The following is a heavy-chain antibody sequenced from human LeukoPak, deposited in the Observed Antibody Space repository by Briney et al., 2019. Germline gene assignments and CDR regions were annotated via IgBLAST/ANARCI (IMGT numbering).Heavy chain of an antibody. CDR3: VRRHDY. Sequence: PGGSLRLSCVASGFDVNDNFMIWVRQAPGQGLEWVSIIYASGGTYHAESVKGRFNAFRDTSKNTIFLQMNNLRADDTVVYYCVRRHDYWGQGTLVTVSS. CDR1: GFDVNDNF. V-gene: IGHV3-53*01. J-gene: IGHJ4*02. CDR2: IYASGGT.